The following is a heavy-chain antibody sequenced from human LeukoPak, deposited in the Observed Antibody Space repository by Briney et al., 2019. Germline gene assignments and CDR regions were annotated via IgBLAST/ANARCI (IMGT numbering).Heavy chain of an antibody. J-gene: IGHJ6*03. CDR2: INVYNGNT. CDR1: GYTFTTYG. V-gene: IGHV1-18*01. CDR3: ARGGLSYYYYMDV. Sequence: ASVKVSCKASGYTFTTYGITWVRQAPGQGLEWMGWINVYNGNTKYAQKLQDRVTMTTDTSTSTAYMELRSLGSDDTAMYYCARGGLSYYYYMDVWGKGTTVTISS. D-gene: IGHD2-15*01.